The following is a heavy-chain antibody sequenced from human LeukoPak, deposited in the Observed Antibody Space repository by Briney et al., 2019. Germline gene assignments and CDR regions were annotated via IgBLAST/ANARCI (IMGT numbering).Heavy chain of an antibody. J-gene: IGHJ4*02. CDR1: GGSISSGGYY. D-gene: IGHD6-13*01. Sequence: PSGTLSLTCTVSGGSISSGGYYWSWIRQPPGKGLEWIGYIYYSGSTNYNPSLKSRVTISVDTSKNQFSLKLSSVTAADTAVYYCARGGAYSSSPVDYWGQGTLVTVSS. V-gene: IGHV4-61*08. CDR3: ARGGAYSSSPVDY. CDR2: IYYSGST.